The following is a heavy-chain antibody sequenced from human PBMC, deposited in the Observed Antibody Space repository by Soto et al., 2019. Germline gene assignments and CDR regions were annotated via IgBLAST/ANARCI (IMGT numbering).Heavy chain of an antibody. Sequence: GSGPTLVNPTETLTLTCTVSGFSVSNARMVVSWIRHPPGKSLECLAHIFSNDEKSYSTSLTSSLTSSKDSSKSEVVLTMTNMDNVDTAANYCARIHRIEAAGWVFDPWGQGTPVTGS. CDR1: GFSVSNARMV. V-gene: IGHV2-26*01. J-gene: IGHJ5*02. CDR3: ARIHRIEAAGWVFDP. CDR2: IFSNDEK. D-gene: IGHD6-13*01.